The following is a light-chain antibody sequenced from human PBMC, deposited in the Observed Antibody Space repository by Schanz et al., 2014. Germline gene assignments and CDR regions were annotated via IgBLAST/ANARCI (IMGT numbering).Light chain of an antibody. CDR2: DVS. CDR1: SSDVGGYKY. J-gene: IGLJ3*02. V-gene: IGLV2-14*03. CDR3: ASYTSNNTPWV. Sequence: QSALTQPASVSGSPGQSITISCTGTSSDVGGYKYVSWYQQHPGKAPKLMIYDVSDRPSGVSNRFSGSKSGNTASLTISGLQADDESDYYCASYTSNNTPWVFGGGTKLTVL.